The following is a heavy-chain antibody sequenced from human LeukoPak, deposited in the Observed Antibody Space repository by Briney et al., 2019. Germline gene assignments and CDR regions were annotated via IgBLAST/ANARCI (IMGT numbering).Heavy chain of an antibody. Sequence: GASVKVSCKASGGTFSSYAISWVRQAPGQGLEWMGGIIPIFGTANYAQKFQGRVTVTTDESTSTAYMELSSLRSEDTAVYYCARGGPINYDFWSGQNWFDPWGQGTLVTVSS. CDR3: ARGGPINYDFWSGQNWFDP. J-gene: IGHJ5*02. D-gene: IGHD3-3*01. CDR2: IIPIFGTA. V-gene: IGHV1-69*05. CDR1: GGTFSSYA.